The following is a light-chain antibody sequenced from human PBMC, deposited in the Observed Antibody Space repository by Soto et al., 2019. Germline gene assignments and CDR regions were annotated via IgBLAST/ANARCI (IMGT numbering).Light chain of an antibody. CDR1: QPIDTS. CDR2: AAS. J-gene: IGKJ3*01. CDR3: QQSYSSPFT. Sequence: DIQMTQAPSSPSASAGDRVTITCRASQPIDTSLNWYQQKPGNAPRLLIYAASSLQSGVPLRFSGSGSGTDFTLTISSLQPEDFATYYCQQSYSSPFTFGPGTTVDIK. V-gene: IGKV1-39*01.